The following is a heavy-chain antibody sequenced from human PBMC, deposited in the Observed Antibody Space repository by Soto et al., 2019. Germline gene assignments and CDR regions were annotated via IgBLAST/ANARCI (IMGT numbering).Heavy chain of an antibody. V-gene: IGHV4-39*01. D-gene: IGHD6-13*01. CDR3: ARQLGSNWYVLDWFDP. Sequence: SETLSLTCTVSGGSISSSSYYWGWIRQPPGKGLEWIGSIYYSGSTYYNPSLKSRVTISVDTSKNQFSLKLSSVTAADTAVYYCARQLGSNWYVLDWFDPWGQGTLVTVSS. J-gene: IGHJ5*01. CDR2: IYYSGST. CDR1: GGSISSSSYY.